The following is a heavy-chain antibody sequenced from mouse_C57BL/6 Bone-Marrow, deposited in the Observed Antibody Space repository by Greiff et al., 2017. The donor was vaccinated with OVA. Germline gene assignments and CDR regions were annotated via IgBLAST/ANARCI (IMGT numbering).Heavy chain of an antibody. CDR2: FYPGSGSI. CDR1: GYTFTEYT. J-gene: IGHJ3*01. V-gene: IGHV1-62-2*01. CDR3: ARHQLGQGWFAY. Sequence: QVLLKQSGAELVQPGASVKLSCKASGYTFTEYTIHWVKQRSGKGLEWIGWFYPGSGSIKYNEKFKDKATLTADKSSSTVYMELSRLTSEDSAVYFCARHQLGQGWFAYWGQGTLVTVSA. D-gene: IGHD3-3*01.